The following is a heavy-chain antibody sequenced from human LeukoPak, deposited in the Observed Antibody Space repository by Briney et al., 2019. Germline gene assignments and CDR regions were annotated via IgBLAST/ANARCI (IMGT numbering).Heavy chain of an antibody. CDR1: GFTFSSYA. D-gene: IGHD2-15*01. Sequence: GGSLRLSCAASGFTFSSYAMHWVRQAPGKGLEWVAVISYDGSNKYYADSVKGRFTISRDNSKNTLYLQMNSLRAEDTAVYYCAGGYCSGGSCYSEDAFDIWGQGTMVTVSS. J-gene: IGHJ3*02. V-gene: IGHV3-30-3*01. CDR3: AGGYCSGGSCYSEDAFDI. CDR2: ISYDGSNK.